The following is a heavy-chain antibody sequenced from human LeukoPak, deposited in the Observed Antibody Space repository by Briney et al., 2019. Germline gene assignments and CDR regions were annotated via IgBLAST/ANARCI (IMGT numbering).Heavy chain of an antibody. CDR1: GGSISSSSYY. CDR3: ARDGSLLTKGFDY. CDR2: IYYSGST. D-gene: IGHD3-16*01. Sequence: SETLSLTCTVSGGSISSSSYYLGWIRQPPGKGLEWIGSIYYSGSTYYNPSLKSRVTISVDTSNNQLSLKLSSVTAADTAVYYCARDGSLLTKGFDYWGQGTLVTVSS. V-gene: IGHV4-39*07. J-gene: IGHJ4*02.